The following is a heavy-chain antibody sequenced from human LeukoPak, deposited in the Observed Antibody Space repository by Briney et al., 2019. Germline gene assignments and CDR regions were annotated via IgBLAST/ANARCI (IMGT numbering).Heavy chain of an antibody. CDR1: GYTFTSYG. V-gene: IGHV1-18*01. J-gene: IGHJ4*02. D-gene: IGHD3-10*01. CDR3: ARANSAYYDSGSFYSPGY. Sequence: ASVKVSCKASGYTFTSYGISWVRQAPGQGLEWMGWISAYNDNTNYAQKLQGRVTMTTDTSTSTVYMELSSLRSEDTAVYYCARANSAYYDSGSFYSPGYWGRGTLVTVSS. CDR2: ISAYNDNT.